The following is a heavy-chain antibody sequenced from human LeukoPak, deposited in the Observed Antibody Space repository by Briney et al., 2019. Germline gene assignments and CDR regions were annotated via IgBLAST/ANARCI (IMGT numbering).Heavy chain of an antibody. J-gene: IGHJ4*02. CDR1: GYTFTSYD. CDR2: MNPNSGGT. V-gene: IGHV1-2*02. CDR3: ARDFIVATTGGVGY. D-gene: IGHD5-12*01. Sequence: ASVKVSCKASGYTFTSYDINWVRQATGRGLEWMGWMNPNSGGTNYAQKFQGRVTMTRDTSISTAYMELSRLRSDDTAVYYCARDFIVATTGGVGYWGQGTLVTVSS.